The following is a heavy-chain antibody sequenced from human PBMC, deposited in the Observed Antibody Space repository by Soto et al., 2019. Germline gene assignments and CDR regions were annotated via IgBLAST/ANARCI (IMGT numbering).Heavy chain of an antibody. D-gene: IGHD3-22*01. CDR2: ISAYNGNT. J-gene: IGHJ4*02. Sequence: GASVKVSCKASGYTFSSYGISWVRQAPGQGVEWMGWISAYNGNTNYAQKLQGRVTMTTDTSTSTAYMELRSLRSDDTAVYYCARDPYYYDSSGYYYPLDYWGQGTLVTVSS. CDR3: ARDPYYYDSSGYYYPLDY. V-gene: IGHV1-18*01. CDR1: GYTFSSYG.